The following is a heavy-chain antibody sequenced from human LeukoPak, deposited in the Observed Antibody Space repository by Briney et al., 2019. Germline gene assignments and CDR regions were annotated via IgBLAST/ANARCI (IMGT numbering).Heavy chain of an antibody. CDR1: GFTFDTSV. D-gene: IGHD2-15*01. CDR2: ISASDGRT. V-gene: IGHV3-23*01. Sequence: GGSLRLSCAASGFTFDTSVMGWVRQAPGRGLEWVSDISASDGRTFYADSVKGRFTISRDNSKDTLYLQMNSLRAEDTALYYCAKRRRPLGGAYDMWGPGTMVTVSS. CDR3: AKRRRPLGGAYDM. J-gene: IGHJ3*02.